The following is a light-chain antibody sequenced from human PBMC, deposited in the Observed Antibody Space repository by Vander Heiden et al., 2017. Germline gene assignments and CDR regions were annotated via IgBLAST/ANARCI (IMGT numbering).Light chain of an antibody. CDR3: QQYYSTPWT. V-gene: IGKV4-1*01. CDR1: QIVLYRYNNKNY. CDR2: WAS. Sequence: MGMTKSPESRARSLGEGATASCKSSQIVLYRYNNKNYLAWYQQKPGQPPKLLIHWASTRESGVPDRFNGSGSGTDFTLTISSLQAEDVAVYHCQQYYSTPWTFGQGTKVEIK. J-gene: IGKJ1*01.